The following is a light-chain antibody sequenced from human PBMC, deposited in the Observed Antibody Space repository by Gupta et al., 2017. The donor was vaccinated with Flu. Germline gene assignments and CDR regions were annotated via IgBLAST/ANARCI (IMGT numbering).Light chain of an antibody. V-gene: IGLV2-23*01. CDR3: CSYAGSSTWV. CDR2: EGS. J-gene: IGLJ3*02. CDR1: SSDVGSYNL. Sequence: QSALTQPASVSGSPGQSITISCTGTSSDVGSYNLVSWYQQHPGKAPKRMMYEGSKRPSGVSNRFSGSKSGNTASLTISGLQAEDEADDYCCSYAGSSTWVFGGGTKLTVL.